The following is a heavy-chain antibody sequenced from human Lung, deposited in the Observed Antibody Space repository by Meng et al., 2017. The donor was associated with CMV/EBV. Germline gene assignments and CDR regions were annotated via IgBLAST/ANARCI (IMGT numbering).Heavy chain of an antibody. J-gene: IGHJ5*01. D-gene: IGHD1-20*01. Sequence: VKVSCKXFGYTYTGYYMHWVRQAPGQGLEWMGWISLDNGNTNDAQKLHGRVTMTTETSTSTAYLELRSQRSVDTAMYYCASVMAVGYNWKHYGGEVNWSDSWRQGXLVTVSS. V-gene: IGHV1-18*04. CDR2: ISLDNGNT. CDR1: GYTYTGYY. CDR3: ASVMAVGYNWKHYGGEVNWSDS.